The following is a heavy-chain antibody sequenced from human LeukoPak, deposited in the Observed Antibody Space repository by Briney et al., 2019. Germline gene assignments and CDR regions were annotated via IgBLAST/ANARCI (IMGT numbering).Heavy chain of an antibody. J-gene: IGHJ4*02. CDR2: INHSGST. V-gene: IGHV4-34*01. D-gene: IGHD5-18*01. CDR3: ARVPYSYGFNYFDY. CDR1: GVSFRGYY. Sequence: SETLSLTCAAYGVSFRGYYWSWIRQPPGKGLEWIGEINHSGSTNYNPSLKSRVTISVDTSKNQFSLKLSSVTAADAAVYYCARVPYSYGFNYFDYWGQGTLVTVSS.